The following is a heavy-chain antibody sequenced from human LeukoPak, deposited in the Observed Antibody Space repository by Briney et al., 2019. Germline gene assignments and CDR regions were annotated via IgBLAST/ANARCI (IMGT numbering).Heavy chain of an antibody. J-gene: IGHJ4*02. CDR3: AKSHDYSNYIFEF. Sequence: ASVKVSCKASGYTFTSYDINWVRQATGQGLEWMGWMNPNSGNTGYAQKFQGRVTMTRNTSISTAYMELSSLRSEDTAVYYCAKSHDYSNYIFEFWGQGTLVTVSS. V-gene: IGHV1-8*01. CDR2: MNPNSGNT. CDR1: GYTFTSYD. D-gene: IGHD4-11*01.